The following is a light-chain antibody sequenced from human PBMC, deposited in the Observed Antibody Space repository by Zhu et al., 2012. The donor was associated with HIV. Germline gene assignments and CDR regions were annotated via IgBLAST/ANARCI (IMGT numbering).Light chain of an antibody. Sequence: IVLTQSPATLSLSPGERATVSCRASRSVSSFLAWYQQKPGQAPRLLIYDASKRATGIPARFSGSGSGTDFTLTISSLEPEDFAVYYCQQRSNWPLTFGGGTKGGDQT. CDR3: QQRSNWPLT. J-gene: IGKJ4*01. V-gene: IGKV3-11*01. CDR2: DAS. CDR1: RSVSSF.